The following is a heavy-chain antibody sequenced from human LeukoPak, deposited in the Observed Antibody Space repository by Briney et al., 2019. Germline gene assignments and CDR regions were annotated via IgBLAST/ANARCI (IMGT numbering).Heavy chain of an antibody. CDR1: GFSFSTYS. V-gene: IGHV3-48*02. CDR3: ARDYYFDY. CDR2: INTGGNNM. Sequence: GGSLRLSCAASGFSFSTYSMNWVRQAPGKGLEWVSYINTGGNNMYYADSVRGRFTISRDNAENSLYLQMNSLRDDDTAVYYCARDYYFDYWGQGTLVTVSS. J-gene: IGHJ4*02.